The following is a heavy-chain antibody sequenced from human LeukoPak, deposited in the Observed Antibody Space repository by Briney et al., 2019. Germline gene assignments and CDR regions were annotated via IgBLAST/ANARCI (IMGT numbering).Heavy chain of an antibody. D-gene: IGHD5-12*01. CDR2: IYSAGST. CDR3: ARWVGGGYPLRYFDY. J-gene: IGHJ4*02. V-gene: IGHV3-53*01. Sequence: PGGSLRLSCAASGFSVCSNYMSWVRQAPGKGLEWVAVIYSAGSTYYADSVKGRFTISRDNSKNTLYLQLNSLRAEDTAVHYCARWVGGGYPLRYFDYWGQGTLVTVSS. CDR1: GFSVCSNY.